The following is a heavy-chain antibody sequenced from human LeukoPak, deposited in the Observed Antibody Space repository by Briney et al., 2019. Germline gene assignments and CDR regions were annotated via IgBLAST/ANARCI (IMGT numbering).Heavy chain of an antibody. CDR1: GGSISSASYY. CDR3: AREREGPYGYLDY. D-gene: IGHD4-17*01. J-gene: IGHJ4*02. V-gene: IGHV4-61*02. Sequence: SETLSLTCTVSGGSISSASYYWSWIRQPAGKGLEWIGRIYISGSTNYNPSLKSRVTISVDTSKNQFSLKLSSVTAADTAVYYCAREREGPYGYLDYWGQGTLVTASS. CDR2: IYISGST.